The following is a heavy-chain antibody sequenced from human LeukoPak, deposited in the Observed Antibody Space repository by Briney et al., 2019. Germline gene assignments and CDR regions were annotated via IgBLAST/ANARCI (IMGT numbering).Heavy chain of an antibody. CDR3: ARGSGYVRGDFDY. J-gene: IGHJ4*02. D-gene: IGHD5-12*01. CDR1: GGSISSDHSY. V-gene: IGHV4-30-4*01. Sequence: SETLSLTCTVSGGSISSDHSYWSWIRQAPGKGLEWIGYIYYSGNTHYNPSLKSRVTMSVDTSTNQFSLRLSSVTAADTAVYYCARGSGYVRGDFDYWGQGTLVTVSS. CDR2: IYYSGNT.